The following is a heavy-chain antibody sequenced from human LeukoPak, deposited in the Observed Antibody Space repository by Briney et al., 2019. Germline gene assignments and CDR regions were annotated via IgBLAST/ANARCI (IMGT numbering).Heavy chain of an antibody. CDR2: ISSSGSTI. CDR3: ARAITGTPLGIWTEVASFDY. Sequence: GGSLRLSCAASGFTFSDYYMSWIRQAPGKGLEWVSYISSSGSTIYYADSVKGRFTISRDNAKNSLYLQMNSLRAEDTAVYYCARAITGTPLGIWTEVASFDYWGQGTLVTVSS. CDR1: GFTFSDYY. D-gene: IGHD1-7*01. J-gene: IGHJ4*02. V-gene: IGHV3-11*04.